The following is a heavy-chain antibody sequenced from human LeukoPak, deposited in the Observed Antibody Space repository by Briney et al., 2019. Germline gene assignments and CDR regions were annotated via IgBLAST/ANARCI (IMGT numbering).Heavy chain of an antibody. V-gene: IGHV3-30*03. CDR2: ISYDGSNK. Sequence: GGSLRLSCAASGFTFSSYGMHWVRQAPGKGLQWVAVISYDGSNKYYADSVKGRFTISRDNAKNTLYLQMNSLRAEDTAVYYCARDFDYYCDSSGPGYWGQGTLVTVSS. J-gene: IGHJ4*02. CDR3: ARDFDYYCDSSGPGY. CDR1: GFTFSSYG. D-gene: IGHD3-22*01.